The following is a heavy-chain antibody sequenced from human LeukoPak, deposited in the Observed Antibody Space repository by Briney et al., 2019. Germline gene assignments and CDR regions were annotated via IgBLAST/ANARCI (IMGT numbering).Heavy chain of an antibody. J-gene: IGHJ4*02. Sequence: KPGGSLRLSCAASGFTFSSYSMNWVRQAPGKGLEWVSSISSSSSYIYYADSVKGRFTVSVDNAKNSLYLQMNSLRAEDTAVYYCATSHSTGYYYFDCWGQGTLVTVSS. V-gene: IGHV3-21*01. D-gene: IGHD3-22*01. CDR2: ISSSSSYI. CDR3: ATSHSTGYYYFDC. CDR1: GFTFSSYS.